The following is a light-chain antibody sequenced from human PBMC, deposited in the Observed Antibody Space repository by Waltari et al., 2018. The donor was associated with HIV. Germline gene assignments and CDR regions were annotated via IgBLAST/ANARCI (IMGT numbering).Light chain of an antibody. V-gene: IGLV3-19*01. CDR2: GND. CDR1: RLRNSY. J-gene: IGLJ1*01. Sequence: SSELTQDPAVSVALGQTVRLTCQGHRLRNSYPSWYQQQPGQAPLLAVDGNDKRPSGIPHRFSGSSSGNTASLTITGAQAEDEADYYCNSRDNNGHHLVFAPGTTVTVL. CDR3: NSRDNNGHHLV.